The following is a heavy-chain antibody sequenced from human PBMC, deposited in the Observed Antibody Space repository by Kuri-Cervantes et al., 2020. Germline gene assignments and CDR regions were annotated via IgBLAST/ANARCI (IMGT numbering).Heavy chain of an antibody. D-gene: IGHD3-10*01. CDR2: MYYSGST. CDR1: GGSISSGSYY. CDR3: ARVVGSGSYYPLY. V-gene: IGHV4-61*01. J-gene: IGHJ4*02. Sequence: ESLKISCTVSGGSISSGSYYWSWIRQPPGKGLEWIGYMYYSGSTNYNPSLKSRVTISVDTSKNQFSLKLTSVTTADTAVYYCARVVGSGSYYPLYWGQGTLVTVSS.